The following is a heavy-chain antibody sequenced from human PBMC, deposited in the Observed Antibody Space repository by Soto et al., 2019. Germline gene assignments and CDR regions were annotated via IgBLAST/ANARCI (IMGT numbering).Heavy chain of an antibody. CDR1: GGTFSSYA. Sequence: SVKVSCKASGGTFSSYAISWVRQAPGQGLERMGGIIPIFGTANYAQKFQGRVTITADESTSTAYMELSSLRSEDTAVYYCARSRMIAGAGTTGYYYYGLDVWGQGTTVTVSS. D-gene: IGHD6-19*01. CDR3: ARSRMIAGAGTTGYYYYGLDV. V-gene: IGHV1-69*01. CDR2: IIPIFGTA. J-gene: IGHJ6*02.